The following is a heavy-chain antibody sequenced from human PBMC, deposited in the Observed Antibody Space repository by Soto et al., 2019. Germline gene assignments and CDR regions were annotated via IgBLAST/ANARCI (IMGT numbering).Heavy chain of an antibody. CDR1: GFTFSSYV. J-gene: IGHJ4*02. V-gene: IGHV3-23*01. CDR3: AKDGLGSCTGGTCYGSDY. D-gene: IGHD2-15*01. CDR2: ISGSGASI. Sequence: EVQLLESGGNLVQPRGSLRLSCAASGFTFSSYVMSWVRQAPGKGLEWVSTISGSGASIYDADSVKGRFTISRDNSKNTVYLQMNSLRAEDTAVYYCAKDGLGSCTGGTCYGSDYWGQGTLVTVSS.